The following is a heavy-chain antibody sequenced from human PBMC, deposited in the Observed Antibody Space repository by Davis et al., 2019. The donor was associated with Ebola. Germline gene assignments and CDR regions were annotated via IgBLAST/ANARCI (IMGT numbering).Heavy chain of an antibody. Sequence: ASVKVSCKASGYSFSNFAMHWVRQAPGHRLEWMGWIYAVNGDTKYSRKLQGRVTMTSDTSASTAYLELSSLMPEDTAVYYCARDPSRLTEGHLDYWGQGTLVTVSS. D-gene: IGHD2-21*02. V-gene: IGHV1-3*01. CDR1: GYSFSNFA. CDR3: ARDPSRLTEGHLDY. CDR2: IYAVNGDT. J-gene: IGHJ4*02.